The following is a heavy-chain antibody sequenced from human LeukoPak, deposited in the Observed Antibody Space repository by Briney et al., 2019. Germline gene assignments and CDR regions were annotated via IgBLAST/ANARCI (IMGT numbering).Heavy chain of an antibody. CDR2: ISYDGSNK. CDR1: GFTFSSYA. Sequence: TGGSLRLSCAASGFTFSSYAMHWVRQAPGKGLEWVAVISYDGSNKYYADSVKGRFTISRDNSKNTLYLQMNSLRAEDTAVYYCARGGDSSYYGDYWGQGTLVTVSS. V-gene: IGHV3-30*14. D-gene: IGHD3-22*01. J-gene: IGHJ4*02. CDR3: ARGGDSSYYGDY.